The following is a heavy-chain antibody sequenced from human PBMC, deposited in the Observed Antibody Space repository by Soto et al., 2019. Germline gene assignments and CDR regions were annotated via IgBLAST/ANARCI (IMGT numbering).Heavy chain of an antibody. CDR2: ISGSGGST. CDR1: GFTFSSYA. D-gene: IGHD2-15*01. CDR3: AKDSPEYCSGGSCYSYAFDI. Sequence: GGSLRLSCAASGFTFSSYAMSWVRQAPGKGLEWVSAISGSGGSTYYADSVKGRFTISRDNSKNTMYLQMNSLRAEDTAVYYCAKDSPEYCSGGSCYSYAFDIWGQGTAVTVSS. V-gene: IGHV3-23*01. J-gene: IGHJ3*02.